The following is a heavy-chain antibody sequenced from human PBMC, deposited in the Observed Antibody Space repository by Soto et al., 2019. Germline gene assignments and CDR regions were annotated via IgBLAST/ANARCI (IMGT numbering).Heavy chain of an antibody. CDR3: AREGNLGRWLQPLDF. V-gene: IGHV4-59*01. J-gene: IGHJ4*02. D-gene: IGHD5-12*01. CDR1: GDSISAYS. Sequence: QVQLQVSAPGLVKPSETLSLTCTVSGDSISAYSWSWVRQPPGKGLEWIGNIHYNGNTKYNPSLMSRVSMVVDTSKNQFALRLISVTAADTAKHFCAREGNLGRWLQPLDFWGQGTLVTVSS. CDR2: IHYNGNT.